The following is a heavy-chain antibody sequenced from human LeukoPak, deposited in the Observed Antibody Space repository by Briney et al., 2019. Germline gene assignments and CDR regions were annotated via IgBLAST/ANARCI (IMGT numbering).Heavy chain of an antibody. CDR1: GFTFSNYW. J-gene: IGHJ4*02. CDR2: IKQDGSEK. V-gene: IGHV3-7*04. CDR3: ARSRIDY. Sequence: PGRSLRLSCAASGFTFSNYWMSWVRQAPGKGLEWVANIKQDGSEKYYVDSVKGRFTISRDNAKNSLYLQMNSLRAEDTAVYYCARSRIDYWGQGTLVTVSS.